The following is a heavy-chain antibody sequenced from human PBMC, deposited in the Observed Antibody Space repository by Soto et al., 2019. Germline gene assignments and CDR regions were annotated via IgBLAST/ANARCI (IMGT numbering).Heavy chain of an antibody. CDR3: ARDPGGYSSSQPFDP. Sequence: KPGGSLRLSCAASGFTFSSYSMNWVRQAPGKGLEWVSSISSSSSYIYYADSVKGRFTISRDNAKNSLYLQMNSLRAEDTAVYYCARDPGGYSSSQPFDPWGQGTLVTVSS. D-gene: IGHD6-6*01. J-gene: IGHJ5*02. CDR1: GFTFSSYS. V-gene: IGHV3-21*01. CDR2: ISSSSSYI.